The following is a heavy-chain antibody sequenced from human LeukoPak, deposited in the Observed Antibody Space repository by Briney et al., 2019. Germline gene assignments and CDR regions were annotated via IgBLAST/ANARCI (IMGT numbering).Heavy chain of an antibody. CDR1: GYNYREYY. V-gene: IGHV1-69*02. Sequence: SVKVSCKASGYNYREYYIHWVRHAPGQGLEWMGRIIPILGIANYAQKFQGRVTITADKSTSTAYMELSSLRSEDTAVYYCASHNYDILTGYYYYYGMDVWGQGTTVTVSS. CDR3: ASHNYDILTGYYYYYGMDV. CDR2: IIPILGIA. J-gene: IGHJ6*02. D-gene: IGHD3-9*01.